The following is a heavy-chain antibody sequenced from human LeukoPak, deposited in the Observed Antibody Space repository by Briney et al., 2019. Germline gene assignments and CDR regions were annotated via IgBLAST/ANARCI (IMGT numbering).Heavy chain of an antibody. V-gene: IGHV3-74*01. CDR1: GFTFSSYW. Sequence: QPGGSLRLSCAASGFTFSSYWMHWVRQAPGKGLVWVSRINSDGSSTSYADSVKGRFTISRDNAKNTLYLQMNSLRAEDTAVYYCAKESSSWSYFDYWGQGTLVTVSS. CDR3: AKESSSWSYFDY. D-gene: IGHD6-13*01. J-gene: IGHJ4*02. CDR2: INSDGSST.